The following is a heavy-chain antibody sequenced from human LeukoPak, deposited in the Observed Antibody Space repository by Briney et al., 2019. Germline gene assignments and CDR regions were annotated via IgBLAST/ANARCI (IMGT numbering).Heavy chain of an antibody. J-gene: IGHJ4*02. CDR2: IIPIFGTA. CDR1: GGTFSSYA. Sequence: GASVKVSCKASGGTFSSYAISWVRQAPGQGLEWMGGIIPIFGTANYAQKFQGRVTITADESTSTAYMELSSLRSEDTAVYYCARGGPTVVTSTGLDYWGQGTLVTVSS. V-gene: IGHV1-69*13. D-gene: IGHD4-23*01. CDR3: ARGGPTVVTSTGLDY.